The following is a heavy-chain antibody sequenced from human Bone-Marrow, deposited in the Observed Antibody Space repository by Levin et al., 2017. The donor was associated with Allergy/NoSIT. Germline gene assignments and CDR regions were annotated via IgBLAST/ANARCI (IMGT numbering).Heavy chain of an antibody. V-gene: IGHV2-26*01. CDR3: ARRIEMATIEDAFDI. D-gene: IGHD5-24*01. CDR1: GFSLSNARMG. Sequence: VSGPTLVKPTETLTLTCTVSGFSLSNARMGVSWIRQPPGKALEWLAHIFSNDEKSYSTSLKSRLTISKDTSKSQVVLTMTNMDPVDTATYYCARRIEMATIEDAFDIWGQGTMVTVSS. J-gene: IGHJ3*02. CDR2: IFSNDEK.